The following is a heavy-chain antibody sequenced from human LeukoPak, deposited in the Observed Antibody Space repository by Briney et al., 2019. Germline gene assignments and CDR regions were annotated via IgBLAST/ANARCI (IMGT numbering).Heavy chain of an antibody. Sequence: ASVKVSCKASGYTFTGYYMHWVRQAPGQGLEWMGWINPNSGGTNYAQKFQGRVTMTRDTSISTAYMELSRLRSDDTAVYYCARADGYCSSTSCYGVYFQHWGQGTLVTVSS. D-gene: IGHD2-2*01. CDR3: ARADGYCSSTSCYGVYFQH. CDR2: INPNSGGT. J-gene: IGHJ1*01. CDR1: GYTFTGYY. V-gene: IGHV1-2*02.